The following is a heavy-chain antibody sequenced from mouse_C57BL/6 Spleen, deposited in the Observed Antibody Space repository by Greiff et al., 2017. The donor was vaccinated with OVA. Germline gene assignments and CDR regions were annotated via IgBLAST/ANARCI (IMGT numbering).Heavy chain of an antibody. Sequence: QVQLQQPGAELVRPGSSVKLSCKASGYTFTSYWMDWVKQRPGQGLEWIGNIYPSDSETHYNQKFKDKATLTVDKSSSTAYMQLIGLTSEDSAVYYCARAIVTSYYFDYWGQGTTLTVSS. CDR2: IYPSDSET. J-gene: IGHJ2*01. D-gene: IGHD2-5*01. V-gene: IGHV1-61*01. CDR1: GYTFTSYW. CDR3: ARAIVTSYYFDY.